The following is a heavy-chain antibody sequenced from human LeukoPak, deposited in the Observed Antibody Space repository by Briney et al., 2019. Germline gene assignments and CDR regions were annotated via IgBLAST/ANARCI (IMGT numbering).Heavy chain of an antibody. CDR3: AKGSGSYDY. Sequence: PGGSLRLSCAASGFTFSDAWMSWVRQAPGKGLEWVGRIKSKTDGGTTDYAAPVKGRFTISRDNSKNTLYLQMNSLRAEDTAVYYCAKGSGSYDYWGQGTLVTVSS. D-gene: IGHD1-26*01. CDR2: IKSKTDGGTT. J-gene: IGHJ4*02. V-gene: IGHV3-15*01. CDR1: GFTFSDAW.